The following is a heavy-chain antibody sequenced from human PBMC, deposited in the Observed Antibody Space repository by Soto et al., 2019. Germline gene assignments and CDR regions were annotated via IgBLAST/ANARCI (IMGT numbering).Heavy chain of an antibody. V-gene: IGHV1-69*12. CDR3: AREEDNTVSYYGMDV. J-gene: IGHJ6*02. CDR1: GGTFSSYA. Sequence: QVQLVQSGAEVKKPGSSVKVSCKASGGTFSSYAISWVRQAPGQGLEWMGGIIPIFGTANYAQKFQGRVTIAADEPTSAAYMELSSLRSEDTAVYYCAREEDNTVSYYGMDVWGQGTTVTVSS. D-gene: IGHD4-17*01. CDR2: IIPIFGTA.